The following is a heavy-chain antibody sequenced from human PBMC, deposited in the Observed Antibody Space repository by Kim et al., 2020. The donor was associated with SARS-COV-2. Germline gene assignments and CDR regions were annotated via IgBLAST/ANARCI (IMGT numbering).Heavy chain of an antibody. CDR3: ARTWRYYGSGSYRPNNYY. CDR1: GGSFSGYY. CDR2: INHSGST. D-gene: IGHD3-10*01. J-gene: IGHJ6*01. V-gene: IGHV4-34*01. Sequence: SETLSLTCAVYGGSFSGYYWSWIRQPPGKGLEWIGEINHSGSTNYNPSLKSRVTISVDTSKNQFSLKLSSVTAADTAVYYCARTWRYYGSGSYRPNNYY.